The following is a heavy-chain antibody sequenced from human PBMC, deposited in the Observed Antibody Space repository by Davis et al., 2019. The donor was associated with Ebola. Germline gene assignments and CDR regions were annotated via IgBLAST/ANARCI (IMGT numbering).Heavy chain of an antibody. CDR2: TYYSSKWYY. D-gene: IGHD3-16*01. CDR3: VRGWGRSGLDV. J-gene: IGHJ6*02. Sequence: HSQTLSLTCAISGDSVSSGGWNWIRQSPSRGLEWLGRTYYSSKWYYHYAVSVKSRITINPDTSKNQLSLQLNSVTPEDTAVYYCVRGWGRSGLDVWGQGTTVTVSS. V-gene: IGHV6-1*01. CDR1: GDSVSSGG.